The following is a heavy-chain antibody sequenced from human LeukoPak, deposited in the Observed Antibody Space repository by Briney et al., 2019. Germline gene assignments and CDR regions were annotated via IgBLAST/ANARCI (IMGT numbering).Heavy chain of an antibody. CDR1: GGSISSSSHY. V-gene: IGHV4-39*07. D-gene: IGHD3-10*01. CDR2: MYYSGST. J-gene: IGHJ5*02. CDR3: ARGSGGVDWFDP. Sequence: SETLSLTCTVSGGSISSSSHYWGWIRQPPGKGLEWIGSMYYSGSTYYNPSLKSRVTISVDTSKNQFSLRLSSVTAAGTAVYYCARGSGGVDWFDPWGQGTLVTVSS.